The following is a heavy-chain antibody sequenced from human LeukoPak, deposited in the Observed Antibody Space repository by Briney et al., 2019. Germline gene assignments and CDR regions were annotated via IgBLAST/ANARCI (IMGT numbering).Heavy chain of an antibody. J-gene: IGHJ6*02. CDR3: ARDRGAYCGGDCYSSPSYYYGMDV. CDR1: GGSISSGGYY. Sequence: SETLSLTCTVSGGSISSGGYYWSWIRQHPGKGLEWIGYIYYSGSTHYNPSLKRRVTISVDTSKNQFSLKLSSVTAADTAVYYCARDRGAYCGGDCYSSPSYYYGMDVWGQGTTVSVSS. V-gene: IGHV4-61*08. CDR2: IYYSGST. D-gene: IGHD2-21*02.